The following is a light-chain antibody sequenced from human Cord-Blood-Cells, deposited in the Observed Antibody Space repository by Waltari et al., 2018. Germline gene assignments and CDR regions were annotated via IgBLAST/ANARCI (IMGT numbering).Light chain of an antibody. V-gene: IGKV1-39*01. Sequence: DIHMTQSPSSLSASVGDRVTITCRASQSISSYLNWYQQKPGKAPKLLIDAASSLQSGVPSRFSGSGSGTDFTLTISSLQPEDFATYYCQQSYSTPWTFGQGTKVEIK. J-gene: IGKJ1*01. CDR1: QSISSY. CDR3: QQSYSTPWT. CDR2: AAS.